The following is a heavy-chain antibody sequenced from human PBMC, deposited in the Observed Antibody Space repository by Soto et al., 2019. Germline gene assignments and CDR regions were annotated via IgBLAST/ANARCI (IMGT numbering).Heavy chain of an antibody. CDR3: ARDGEASTRGGPDY. J-gene: IGHJ4*02. Sequence: QVQLVQSGAEVKKPGSSVKVSCKASGGTFSSYTISWVRQAPGQGLEWMGRIIPILGIANDAQKFQGRVTITANKSTSTAYMELSSLRSEDTAVYYCARDGEASTRGGPDYWGQGTLVTVSS. V-gene: IGHV1-69*08. D-gene: IGHD3-10*01. CDR2: IIPILGIA. CDR1: GGTFSSYT.